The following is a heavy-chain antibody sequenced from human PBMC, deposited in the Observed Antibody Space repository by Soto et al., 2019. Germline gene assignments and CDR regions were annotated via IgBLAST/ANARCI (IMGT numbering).Heavy chain of an antibody. Sequence: QVQLVQSGAEVKKPGASVKVSCQASGYTFTSYGLAWVRQAPGQGLEWMGWISAYKGNTTYAQKFQGRVTLTTDKSTATAFMELGGLTSDDTAMYFCARDRNRTWNASPSASWDYWGQGTLVTVSS. CDR1: GYTFTSYG. J-gene: IGHJ4*02. CDR2: ISAYKGNT. D-gene: IGHD1-1*01. CDR3: ARDRNRTWNASPSASWDY. V-gene: IGHV1-18*01.